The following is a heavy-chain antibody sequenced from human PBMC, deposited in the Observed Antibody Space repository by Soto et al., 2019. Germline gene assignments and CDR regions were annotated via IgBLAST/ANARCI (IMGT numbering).Heavy chain of an antibody. CDR3: AKDYYDSSVSYYFDY. CDR2: ISGSGGST. D-gene: IGHD3-22*01. V-gene: IGHV3-23*01. CDR1: GFTFSSYA. J-gene: IGHJ4*02. Sequence: PGGSLRLSCAASGFTFSSYAMSWVRQAPGKGLEWVSAISGSGGSTYYADSVKGRFTISRDNSKNTLYLQMNSLRAEDTAVYYCAKDYYDSSVSYYFDYWGQGTLVTVSS.